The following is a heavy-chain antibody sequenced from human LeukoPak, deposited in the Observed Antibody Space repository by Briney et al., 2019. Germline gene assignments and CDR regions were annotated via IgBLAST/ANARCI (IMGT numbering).Heavy chain of an antibody. Sequence: GGSLRLSCAASGFTFSSYSMNWVRQAPGKGLEWVSSISSSSSYIYYADSVKGRFTISRDNAKNSLYLQMNSLRAEDTAVYYCARDVEGWYRSWGYWGQGTLVTVSS. CDR1: GFTFSSYS. CDR3: ARDVEGWYRSWGY. CDR2: ISSSSSYI. V-gene: IGHV3-21*01. D-gene: IGHD2-15*01. J-gene: IGHJ4*02.